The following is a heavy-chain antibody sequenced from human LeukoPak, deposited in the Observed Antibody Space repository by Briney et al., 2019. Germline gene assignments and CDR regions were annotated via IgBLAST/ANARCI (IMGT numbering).Heavy chain of an antibody. J-gene: IGHJ4*02. D-gene: IGHD5-18*01. V-gene: IGHV4-30-4*01. Sequence: SQTLSLTCTVSGGSISSGDYYWSWLRQPPGKGLEWIGYIYHSGSTYYNPSLKSRVTISVDTSKNQFSLKLSSVTAADTAVYYCASSGYSYGYGEDYWGQGTLVTVSS. CDR3: ASSGYSYGYGEDY. CDR1: GGSISSGDYY. CDR2: IYHSGST.